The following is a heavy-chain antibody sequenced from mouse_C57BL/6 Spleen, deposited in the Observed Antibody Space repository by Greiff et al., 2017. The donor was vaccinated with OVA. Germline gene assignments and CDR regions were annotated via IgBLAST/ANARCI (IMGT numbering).Heavy chain of an antibody. V-gene: IGHV1-69*01. CDR3: ALQYSIYYAMDY. J-gene: IGHJ4*01. D-gene: IGHD2-3*01. CDR2: IDPSDSYT. CDR1: GYTFTSYW. Sequence: QVQLQQPGAELVKPGASVKMSCKASGYTFTSYWMHWVKQRPGQGLEWIGEIDPSDSYTNYNQKFKGKSTLTVDKSSSTAYMQLSSLTSEDSAVYYCALQYSIYYAMDYWGQGTSVTVSS.